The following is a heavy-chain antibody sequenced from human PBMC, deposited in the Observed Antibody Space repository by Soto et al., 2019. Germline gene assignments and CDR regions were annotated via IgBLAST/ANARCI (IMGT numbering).Heavy chain of an antibody. J-gene: IGHJ4*02. D-gene: IGHD6-13*01. Sequence: GGSLRLSCAASGFTFDDYAMHWVRQAPGKGLEWVSGISWNSGSIGYADSVKGRFTISRDNAKNSLYLQMNSLRAEDTALYYCAKDYYEVQQQLFDYWGQGTLVTVSS. CDR3: AKDYYEVQQQLFDY. V-gene: IGHV3-9*01. CDR2: ISWNSGSI. CDR1: GFTFDDYA.